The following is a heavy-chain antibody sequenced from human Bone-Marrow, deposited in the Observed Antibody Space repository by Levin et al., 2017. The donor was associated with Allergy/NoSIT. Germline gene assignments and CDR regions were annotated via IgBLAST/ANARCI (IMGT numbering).Heavy chain of an antibody. J-gene: IGHJ5*02. Sequence: PSETLSLTCTVSGGSISSSSYYWGWIRQPPGKGLEWIGSIYYSGSTYYNPSLKSRVTISVDTSKNQFSLKLSSVTAADTAVYYCARVCPSGTMIVVGNWFDPWGQGTLVTVSS. CDR3: ARVCPSGTMIVVGNWFDP. CDR2: IYYSGST. V-gene: IGHV4-39*07. D-gene: IGHD3-22*01. CDR1: GGSISSSSYY.